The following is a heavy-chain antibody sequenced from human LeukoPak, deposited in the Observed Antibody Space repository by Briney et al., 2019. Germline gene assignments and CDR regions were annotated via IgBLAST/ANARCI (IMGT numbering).Heavy chain of an antibody. CDR1: GFTVSSNY. CDR2: IYGGGST. J-gene: IGHJ4*02. CDR3: ARSYDSSGYYYFNLDY. Sequence: GGSLRLSCAASGFTVSSNYMSWVRQAPGKGLEWVSVIYGGGSTYYADSVKGRFTISRDNSKNTLYLQMNSLRAEDTAVYYCARSYDSSGYYYFNLDYWGQGTLVTVSS. V-gene: IGHV3-53*01. D-gene: IGHD3-22*01.